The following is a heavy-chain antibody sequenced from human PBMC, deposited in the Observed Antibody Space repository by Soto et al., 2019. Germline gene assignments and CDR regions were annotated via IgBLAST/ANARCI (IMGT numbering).Heavy chain of an antibody. CDR2: IIPIFGTA. V-gene: IGHV1-69*12. CDR3: ASHSSLRGYCISTSCYGYYYGMDV. Sequence: QVQLVQSGAEVKKPGSSVKVSCKASGGTFSSYAISWVRQAPGQGLEWMGGIIPIFGTADYAQKFQGRVTITADESTSTAYMERSSLSSEDTAVYYCASHSSLRGYCISTSCYGYYYGMDVWGQGTTVTVSS. D-gene: IGHD2-2*01. CDR1: GGTFSSYA. J-gene: IGHJ6*02.